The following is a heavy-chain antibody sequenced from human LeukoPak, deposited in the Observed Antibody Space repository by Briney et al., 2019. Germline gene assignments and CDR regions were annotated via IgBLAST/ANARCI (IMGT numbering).Heavy chain of an antibody. J-gene: IGHJ5*02. CDR3: ARGAGGGTTSSSSSRFYWFDP. Sequence: ASVKVSCKASGYTFTSYYMHWVRQAPGQGLEWMGIINPSGGSTSYAQKFQGRVTMTRDMSTGTVYMELSSLRSEDTAVYYCARGAGGGTTSSSSSRFYWFDPWGQGTLVTVSS. D-gene: IGHD6-6*01. CDR1: GYTFTSYY. CDR2: INPSGGST. V-gene: IGHV1-46*01.